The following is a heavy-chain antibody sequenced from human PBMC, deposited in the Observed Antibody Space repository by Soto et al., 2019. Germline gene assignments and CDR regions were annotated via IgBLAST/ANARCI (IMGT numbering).Heavy chain of an antibody. CDR3: ATLPPFYFDTSGYFLED. V-gene: IGHV1-18*01. CDR1: GYSFPSHG. Sequence: ASVKVSCKASGYSFPSHGIGWMRQAPGQGLEWMGWITTFNGNTNYAKKFQERVTMTADTSTSTVYMELRSLRYDDTAVYFCATLPPFYFDTSGYFLEDWGQGTLVTVSS. D-gene: IGHD3-22*01. J-gene: IGHJ4*02. CDR2: ITTFNGNT.